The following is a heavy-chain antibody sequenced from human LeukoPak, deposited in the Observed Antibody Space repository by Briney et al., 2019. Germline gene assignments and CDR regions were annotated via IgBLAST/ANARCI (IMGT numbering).Heavy chain of an antibody. CDR3: AKHPASYYDFWSGSFDY. CDR1: GFTFSSYA. J-gene: IGHJ4*02. Sequence: HPGGSLRLSCAASGFTFSSYAMSWVRQAPGKGLEWVSAISGSGGSTYYADSVKGRFTISRDNSKNTLYLQMNSLRAEDTAVYYCAKHPASYYDFWSGSFDYWGQGTLVTVSS. D-gene: IGHD3-3*01. CDR2: ISGSGGST. V-gene: IGHV3-23*01.